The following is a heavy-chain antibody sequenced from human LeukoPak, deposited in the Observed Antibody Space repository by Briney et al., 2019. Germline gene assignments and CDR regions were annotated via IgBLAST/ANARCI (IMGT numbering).Heavy chain of an antibody. D-gene: IGHD2-2*01. J-gene: IGHJ4*02. V-gene: IGHV3-7*01. CDR1: GFTFTSYW. CDR2: IKQDGSVK. Sequence: GGSLRLSCAASGFTFTSYWMTWVRQAPGKGLEWVGDIKQDGSVKYYVDSVTGRFTISRDDAKKSLYLQMNSLSAEDTALSYCVRDRRYCGSTNCVGLFDNWGQGTLVTVFS. CDR3: VRDRRYCGSTNCVGLFDN.